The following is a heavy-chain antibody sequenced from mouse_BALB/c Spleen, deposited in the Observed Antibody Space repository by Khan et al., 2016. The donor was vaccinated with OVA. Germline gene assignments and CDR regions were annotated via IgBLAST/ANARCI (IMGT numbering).Heavy chain of an antibody. CDR2: ISTYYGDA. Sequence: QVQLQQPGTELVRPGVSVKISCKGSGYTFTDYAMHWVKQSHAKSLEWIGVISTYYGDANYNQKFKGKATMTVDKSSSTAYMELARLTSEDSAIYYCARSHSGFAYWGQGTLVTVS. CDR3: ARSHSGFAY. J-gene: IGHJ3*01. CDR1: GYTFTDYA. V-gene: IGHV1S137*01.